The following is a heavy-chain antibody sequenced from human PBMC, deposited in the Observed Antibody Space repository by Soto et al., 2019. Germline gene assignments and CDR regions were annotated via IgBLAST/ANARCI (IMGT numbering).Heavy chain of an antibody. Sequence: QVQLVESGGGVVQPGRSLRLSCAASGFTFSIFGMHWVRQAPGKGLEWVAVISYDGSRTYYRDSVKGRFTISRDSSKNTLYLQMNSLRAEDTAVYYCAKSMAVAFPGFYGLDVSGQGTTVTVSS. CDR1: GFTFSIFG. J-gene: IGHJ6*02. CDR2: ISYDGSRT. CDR3: AKSMAVAFPGFYGLDV. V-gene: IGHV3-30*18. D-gene: IGHD6-19*01.